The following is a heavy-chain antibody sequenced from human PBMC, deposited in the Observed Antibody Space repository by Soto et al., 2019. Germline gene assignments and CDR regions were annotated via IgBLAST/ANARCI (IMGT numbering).Heavy chain of an antibody. Sequence: QVQLVESGGGVVQPGRSLRLSCAASGFTFSTYAMHWVRQAPGKGLEGVAVVSFDGSKKYYADSVKDRFTVSRDNPKNKLHVQMHSLRAEDAAVYYCGRDRRVGDGYKWGFDHWGPGTLVTVSS. CDR3: GRDRRVGDGYKWGFDH. V-gene: IGHV3-30-3*01. J-gene: IGHJ4*02. D-gene: IGHD5-18*01. CDR2: VSFDGSKK. CDR1: GFTFSTYA.